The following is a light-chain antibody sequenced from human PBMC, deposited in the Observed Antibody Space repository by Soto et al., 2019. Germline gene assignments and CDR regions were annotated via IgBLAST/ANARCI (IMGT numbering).Light chain of an antibody. CDR1: QTVSSNY. J-gene: IGKJ5*01. CDR2: GAS. CDR3: QQHGRSPIT. Sequence: EITFPQSPHTLAXYPPKHPTPSFNVSQTVSSNYLAWCQQRPGQAPRLLIYGASNRATGIPDRFSGSGSGTDFTLTISRLEPEDFAVYYCQQHGRSPITFGQGTRLEIK. V-gene: IGKV3-20*01.